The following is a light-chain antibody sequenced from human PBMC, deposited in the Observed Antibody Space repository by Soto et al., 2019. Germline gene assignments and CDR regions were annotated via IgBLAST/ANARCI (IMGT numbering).Light chain of an antibody. V-gene: IGKV3-20*01. J-gene: IGKJ4*01. Sequence: EIVLTQSPGTLSLSPGERATLSCRASQSVNNNYLAWYQQKPGQAPRLLINGASSRATGIPDRFSGSGSGTDFTLSISRLEPEDFAVYYCQQYGRSLTFGGGTKVEIK. CDR2: GAS. CDR1: QSVNNNY. CDR3: QQYGRSLT.